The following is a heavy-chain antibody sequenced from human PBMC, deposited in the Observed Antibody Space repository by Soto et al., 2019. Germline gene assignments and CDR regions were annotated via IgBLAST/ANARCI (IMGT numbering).Heavy chain of an antibody. V-gene: IGHV4-34*01. CDR1: GGSSSGYY. J-gene: IGHJ3*02. CDR3: ARTLLGYCSGGSCVDAFDI. D-gene: IGHD2-15*01. CDR2: INHSGST. Sequence: SETLSLTCAVYGGSSSGYYWSWIRQPPGKGLEWIGEINHSGSTNYNPSLKSRVTISVDTSKNQFSLKLSSVTAADTAVYYCARTLLGYCSGGSCVDAFDIWGQGTMVTVSS.